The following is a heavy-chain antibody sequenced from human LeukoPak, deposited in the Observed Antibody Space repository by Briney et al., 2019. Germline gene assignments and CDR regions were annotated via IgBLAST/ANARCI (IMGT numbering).Heavy chain of an antibody. CDR1: GYTFTSYY. Sequence: ASVKVSCKASGYTFTSYYMHWVRQAPGQGLEWMGWINPNIGGTNYAQKFQGRVTMTRDTSISTAYMELSSLISDDTAVYYCAREGPLRLPYFDPWGQGTLVTVSS. J-gene: IGHJ5*02. V-gene: IGHV1-2*02. D-gene: IGHD5/OR15-5a*01. CDR2: INPNIGGT. CDR3: AREGPLRLPYFDP.